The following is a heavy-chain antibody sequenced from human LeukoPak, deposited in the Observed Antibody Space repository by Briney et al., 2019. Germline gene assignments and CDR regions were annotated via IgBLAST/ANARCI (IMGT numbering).Heavy chain of an antibody. CDR3: ARGQMTGFDI. V-gene: IGHV4-30-2*01. D-gene: IGHD3-9*01. Sequence: ASQTLSLTCAVSGGPISSGGYSWSWIRQPPGKGLEWIGYIYHSGSTYYNPSLKSRVTISVDRSKNQFSLKLSSVTAADTAVYYCARGQMTGFDIWGQGTMVTVSS. J-gene: IGHJ3*02. CDR2: IYHSGST. CDR1: GGPISSGGYS.